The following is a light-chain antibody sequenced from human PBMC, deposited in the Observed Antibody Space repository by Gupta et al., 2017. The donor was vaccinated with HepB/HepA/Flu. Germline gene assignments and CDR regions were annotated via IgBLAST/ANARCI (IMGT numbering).Light chain of an antibody. CDR3: HQSSSLPQT. V-gene: IGKV6D-21*02. CDR2: YAS. Sequence: EIVLTQSPDFHSVTPKEKVTITCRASQCIGSPFHWYQQTPDQSPNLLIKYASQSIARVPSWFSSSGSGKYSPTTINGQAAEDAAAYYWHQSSSLPQTFGQGTKLEI. CDR1: QCIGSP. J-gene: IGKJ2*01.